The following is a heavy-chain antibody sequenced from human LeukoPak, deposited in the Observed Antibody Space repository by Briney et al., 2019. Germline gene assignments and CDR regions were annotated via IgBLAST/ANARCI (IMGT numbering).Heavy chain of an antibody. Sequence: GGSLRLSCAASGFTFDDYGMSWVGQAPGKELEWVSGINWNGGSTGYADSVKGRFTISRDNAKNSLYLQMNSLRAEDTALYYCAREYDSSGYYYLGYYYYYMDVWGKGTTVTVSS. J-gene: IGHJ6*03. CDR1: GFTFDDYG. V-gene: IGHV3-20*04. D-gene: IGHD3-22*01. CDR3: AREYDSSGYYYLGYYYYYMDV. CDR2: INWNGGST.